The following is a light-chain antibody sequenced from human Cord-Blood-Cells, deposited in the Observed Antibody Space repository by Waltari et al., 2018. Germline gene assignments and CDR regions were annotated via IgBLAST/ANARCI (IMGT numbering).Light chain of an antibody. CDR2: AAS. Sequence: DLQMTQSPSSLSASVGDRVTITCRASQSISSYLNWYQQKPRKAPKLLIYAASSVQRGSPARVSGSGSWTDCTLTISSLQPEYLGPYYCQQSYSIPWTFGQGTNGEIK. CDR3: QQSYSIPWT. CDR1: QSISSY. J-gene: IGKJ1*01. V-gene: IGKV1-39*01.